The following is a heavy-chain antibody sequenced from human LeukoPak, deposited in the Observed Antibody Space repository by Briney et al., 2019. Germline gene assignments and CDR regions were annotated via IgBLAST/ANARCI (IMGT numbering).Heavy chain of an antibody. J-gene: IGHJ4*02. V-gene: IGHV1-69*05. CDR1: GYTFTSYG. CDR3: ARGEMATMAY. D-gene: IGHD5-24*01. Sequence: GASVKVSCKASGYTFTSYGISWVRQAPGQGLEWMGGIIPIFGTANYAQKFQGRVTITTDESTSTAYMELSSLRSEDTAVYYCARGEMATMAYWGQGTLVTVSS. CDR2: IIPIFGTA.